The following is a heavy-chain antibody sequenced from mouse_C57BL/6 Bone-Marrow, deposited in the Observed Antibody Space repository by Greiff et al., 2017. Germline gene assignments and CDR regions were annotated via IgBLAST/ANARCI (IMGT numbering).Heavy chain of an antibody. CDR1: GYAFSSYW. Sequence: VQVVESGAELVKPGASVKISCKASGYAFSSYWMNWVKQRPGKGLEWIGQIYPGDGDTNNNGKFKGKATLTADKSPSAAYIQLSSLTSEDSEVYVCARSGRSYDYGACFAYWGQGTLVTVSA. J-gene: IGHJ3*01. CDR3: ARSGRSYDYGACFAY. CDR2: IYPGDGDT. D-gene: IGHD2-4*01. V-gene: IGHV1-80*01.